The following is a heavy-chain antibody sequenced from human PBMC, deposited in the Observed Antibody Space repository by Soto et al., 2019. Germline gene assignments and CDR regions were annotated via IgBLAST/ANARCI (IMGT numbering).Heavy chain of an antibody. CDR2: IYHTGST. CDR3: ARGGGYDSFEY. CDR1: GDSISRGFYY. J-gene: IGHJ4*02. D-gene: IGHD5-12*01. V-gene: IGHV4-31*03. Sequence: PSETLSLTCTVSGDSISRGFYYWSWIRQHPGKGLEWIGNIYHTGSTDFNPSLKSRLTMSVDTSKNQFSLRLTSVTAADTAVYYCARGGGYDSFEYWGQGILVTVSS.